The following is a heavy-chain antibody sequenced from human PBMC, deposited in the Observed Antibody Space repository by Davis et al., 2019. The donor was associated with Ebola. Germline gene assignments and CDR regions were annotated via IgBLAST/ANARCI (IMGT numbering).Heavy chain of an antibody. CDR3: ARRRGYSYGSYYFDY. CDR2: IGTAGDT. CDR1: GFTFSSYD. V-gene: IGHV3-13*01. D-gene: IGHD5-18*01. J-gene: IGHJ4*02. Sequence: GESLKISCAASGFTFSSYDMHWVRQATGKGLEWVSAIGTAGDTYYPGSVKGRFTISRDNAKNSLYLQMNSLRAEDTAVYYCARRRGYSYGSYYFDYWGQGTLVTVSS.